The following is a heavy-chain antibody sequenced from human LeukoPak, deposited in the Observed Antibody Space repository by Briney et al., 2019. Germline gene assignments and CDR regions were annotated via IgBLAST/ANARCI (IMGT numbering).Heavy chain of an antibody. D-gene: IGHD3-10*01. Sequence: GGSLRLSCAASGFTFSDYAMNWVRQAPGGGLEWVSGISVSGDTTYYADSVKVRFTISRDNSKNTLYLQMDSLRCEDTAIYYCAKDVIIRTVGARYFDHWGQGTLVTVSS. CDR2: ISVSGDTT. CDR1: GFTFSDYA. J-gene: IGHJ4*02. V-gene: IGHV3-23*01. CDR3: AKDVIIRTVGARYFDH.